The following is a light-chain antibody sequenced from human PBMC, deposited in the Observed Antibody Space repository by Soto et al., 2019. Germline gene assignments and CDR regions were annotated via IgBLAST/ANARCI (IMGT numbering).Light chain of an antibody. CDR2: WAS. J-gene: IGKJ2*01. Sequence: DIVMTQSPDSLAVSLGERATINCKSSQSVLYSSNNKNYLAWYQQKPGQPPKLLIYWASTRESGVPDRFSGSGPGAAFTLTISSLQTEDEAVYYCQQYYGTPLTFGQGTKLEIK. CDR3: QQYYGTPLT. CDR1: QSVLYSSNNKNY. V-gene: IGKV4-1*01.